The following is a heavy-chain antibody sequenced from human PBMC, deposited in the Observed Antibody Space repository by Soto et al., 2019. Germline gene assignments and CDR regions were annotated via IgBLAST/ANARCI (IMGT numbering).Heavy chain of an antibody. J-gene: IGHJ6*04. CDR1: GFTFSSYA. V-gene: IGHV3-23*01. CDR3: AKRRLGDSSSPAKYYYYGMDV. CDR2: ISGSGGST. D-gene: IGHD6-6*01. Sequence: GGSLRLSCAASGFTFSSYAMSWVRQAPGKGLEWVSAISGSGGSTYYADSVKGRFTISRDNSKNTLYLQMNSLRAEDTAVYYCAKRRLGDSSSPAKYYYYGMDVWGKGTTVTVSS.